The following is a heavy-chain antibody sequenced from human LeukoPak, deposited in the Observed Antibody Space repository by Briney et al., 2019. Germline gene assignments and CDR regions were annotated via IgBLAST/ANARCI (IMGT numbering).Heavy chain of an antibody. V-gene: IGHV4-4*07. CDR2: LYDSGGI. CDR1: GASISNNY. D-gene: IGHD3-3*01. J-gene: IGHJ4*02. CDR3: TRSTDLLEWLSFDS. Sequence: SESLSLTCSVSGASISNNYWNWIRQSAGKGLEWIGRLYDSGGINYNPSLKSRVTMSVDTSKNQFSLKLRSVTAADTAVYYCTRSTDLLEWLSFDSWGQGTLVTVSS.